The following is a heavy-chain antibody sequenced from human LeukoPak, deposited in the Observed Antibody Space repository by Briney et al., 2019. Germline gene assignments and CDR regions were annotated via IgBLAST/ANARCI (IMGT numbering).Heavy chain of an antibody. CDR2: ISSSSTI. Sequence: GGSLRLSCAASGFTFSSYSMNWVRQAPGKGLEWVSYISSSSTIYYADSVKGRFTISRDNAKNSLYLQMNSLRDEDTAVYYCASYDQNYYGSGTDLHDYWGQGTLVTVSS. CDR1: GFTFSSYS. J-gene: IGHJ4*02. D-gene: IGHD3-10*01. CDR3: ASYDQNYYGSGTDLHDY. V-gene: IGHV3-48*02.